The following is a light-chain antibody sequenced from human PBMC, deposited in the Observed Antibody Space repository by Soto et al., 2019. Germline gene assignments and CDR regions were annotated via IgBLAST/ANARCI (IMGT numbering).Light chain of an antibody. CDR3: QTWVTGFGGM. Sequence: QLVLTQSSSASASLGASVTLTCTLSSGHKNHAIAWHQHLPEKGPRYLMKVNSDGSHSKGDEIPDRFSGSSSGAERYLTVSSLQSDDEADYYCQTWVTGFGGMFGGGTKLTVL. CDR1: SGHKNHA. J-gene: IGLJ3*02. V-gene: IGLV4-69*02. CDR2: VNSDGSH.